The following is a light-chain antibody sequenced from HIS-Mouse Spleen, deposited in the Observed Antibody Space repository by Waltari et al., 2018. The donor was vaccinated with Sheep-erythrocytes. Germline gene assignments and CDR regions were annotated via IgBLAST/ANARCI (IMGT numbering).Light chain of an antibody. CDR2: DVS. V-gene: IGLV2-11*01. CDR1: SSDVGGYNY. J-gene: IGLJ1*01. CDR3: CSYAGSYNHV. Sequence: QSALTQPRSVSGSPGQSVTISCPGTSSDVGGYNYSSRYQHHPGKAPKLMIYDVSKRPSGVPDRFSGSKSGNTASLTISGLQAEDEADYYCCSYAGSYNHVFATGTKVTVL.